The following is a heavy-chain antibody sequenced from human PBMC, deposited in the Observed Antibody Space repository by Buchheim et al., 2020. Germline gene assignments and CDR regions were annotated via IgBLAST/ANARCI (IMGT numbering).Heavy chain of an antibody. CDR2: IWYDGSNK. Sequence: QVQLVESGGGVVQPGRSLRLSCAASGFTFSSYGMHWVRQAPGKGLEWVAVIWYDGSNKYYADSVKGRFTISRDTSKNTLYLQMNSLRAEDTAVYYCARDGINYYSSSWSVYYYYYYMDVWGKGTT. CDR3: ARDGINYYSSSWSVYYYYYYMDV. V-gene: IGHV3-33*01. D-gene: IGHD6-13*01. J-gene: IGHJ6*03. CDR1: GFTFSSYG.